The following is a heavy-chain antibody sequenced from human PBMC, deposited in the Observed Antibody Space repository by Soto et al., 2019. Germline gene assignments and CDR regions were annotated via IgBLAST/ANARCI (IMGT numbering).Heavy chain of an antibody. J-gene: IGHJ6*02. CDR3: ARWIDNIVVVPADYYYYGMDV. CDR2: ISYDGSNK. Sequence: GGSLRLSCAASGFTFSSYAMHWVRQAPGKGLEWVAVISYDGSNKYYADSVKGRFTISRDNSKNTLYLQMNSLRAEDTAVYYCARWIDNIVVVPADYYYYGMDVWGQGTTVTVSS. D-gene: IGHD2-2*01. CDR1: GFTFSSYA. V-gene: IGHV3-30-3*01.